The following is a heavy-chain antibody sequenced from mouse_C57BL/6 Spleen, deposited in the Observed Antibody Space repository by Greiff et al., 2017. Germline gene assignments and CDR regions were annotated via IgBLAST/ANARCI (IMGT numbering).Heavy chain of an antibody. CDR1: GYTFTSYG. CDR3: ARSGDGYYYAMDC. J-gene: IGHJ4*01. CDR2: IYPRSGNT. D-gene: IGHD2-3*01. Sequence: QVQLQQSGAELARPGASVKLSCKASGYTFTSYGISWVKQRTGQGLGWIGEIYPRSGNTYYNEKFKGKATLTADKSSSTAYMELRSLASEDSAVYFCARSGDGYYYAMDCWGQGTSVTVSS. V-gene: IGHV1-81*01.